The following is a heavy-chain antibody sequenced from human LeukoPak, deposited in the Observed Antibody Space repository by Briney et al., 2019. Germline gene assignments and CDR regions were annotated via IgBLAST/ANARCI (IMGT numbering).Heavy chain of an antibody. Sequence: AGSLRLSCAASGFTFSAYWMHWVRHAPGPGLMWVSRIHKDGHNTSYADSVTGRFTISTDNAKNTVYLQLNSLRVEDTAVYYCARESEAAGTYYLDHWGQGNLVTVSS. CDR3: ARESEAAGTYYLDH. V-gene: IGHV3-74*03. J-gene: IGHJ4*02. D-gene: IGHD6-25*01. CDR1: GFTFSAYW. CDR2: IHKDGHNT.